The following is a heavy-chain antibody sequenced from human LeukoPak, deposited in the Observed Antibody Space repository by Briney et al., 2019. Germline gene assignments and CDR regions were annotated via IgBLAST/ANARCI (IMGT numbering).Heavy chain of an antibody. CDR2: IYYSGST. CDR1: GGSISSYY. Sequence: SETLSLTCTVSGGSISSYYWSWIRQPPGKGLEWIGYIYYSGSTNYNPSLKSRVTISVDTPKNQFSLKLSSVTAADTAAYYCARGPHGNYVDYWGQGTLVTVSS. D-gene: IGHD2-15*01. J-gene: IGHJ4*02. V-gene: IGHV4-59*01. CDR3: ARGPHGNYVDY.